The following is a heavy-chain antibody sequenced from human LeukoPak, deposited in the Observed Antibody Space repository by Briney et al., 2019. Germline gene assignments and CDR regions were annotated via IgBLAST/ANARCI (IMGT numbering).Heavy chain of an antibody. Sequence: ASVKVSCKVSGYTLTELSMHWVRQAPGKGLEWMGGFDPEDGETIYAQKFQGRVTMTRNTSISTAYMELSSLRSEDTAVYYCARGRDILDTAMVIDPWGQGTLVTVSS. J-gene: IGHJ5*02. CDR2: FDPEDGET. CDR1: GYTLTELS. V-gene: IGHV1-24*01. D-gene: IGHD5-18*01. CDR3: ARGRDILDTAMVIDP.